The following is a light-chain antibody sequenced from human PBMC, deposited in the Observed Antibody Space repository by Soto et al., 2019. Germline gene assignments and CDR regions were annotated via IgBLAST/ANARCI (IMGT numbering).Light chain of an antibody. CDR3: QQYASSPGT. CDR1: QSVSSW. Sequence: DIQMTQSPSTLSASVGDRVTISCRASQSVSSWLAWFQQKPGKAPKLLIYKASSLQSGVSSRFSGGGSGTDFTLTISSLEPEDFAVYYCQQYASSPGTLGQGTKVDIK. V-gene: IGKV1-5*03. J-gene: IGKJ1*01. CDR2: KAS.